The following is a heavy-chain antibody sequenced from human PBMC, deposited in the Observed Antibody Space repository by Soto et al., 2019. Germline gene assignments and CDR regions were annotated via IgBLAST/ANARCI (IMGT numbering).Heavy chain of an antibody. CDR2: IYYSGST. J-gene: IGHJ4*02. CDR3: ARGRRDGYNYLYFDY. Sequence: PSETRSLTCTVSGDSVSSGSYYWSWIRQPPGKGLEWIGYIYYSGSTQYNPSLKSRVTISVDTSKNQFSLKLSSVTAADTAVYYCARGRRDGYNYLYFDYWGQGTLVTVS. V-gene: IGHV4-61*01. D-gene: IGHD5-12*01. CDR1: GDSVSSGSYY.